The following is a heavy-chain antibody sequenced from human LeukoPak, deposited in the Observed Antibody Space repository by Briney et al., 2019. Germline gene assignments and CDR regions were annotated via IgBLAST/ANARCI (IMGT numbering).Heavy chain of an antibody. CDR1: GFTFSTYS. V-gene: IGHV3-21*01. Sequence: PGDSLRLSCAASGFTFSTYSMDWVRQAPGKGLEWVSSISSGSSYIYYADSVKGRFTISRDNAKNSLYLQMNSLRAEDTAVYYCARREVGATLGDWGQGTLVTVSS. J-gene: IGHJ4*02. D-gene: IGHD1-26*01. CDR3: ARREVGATLGD. CDR2: ISSGSSYI.